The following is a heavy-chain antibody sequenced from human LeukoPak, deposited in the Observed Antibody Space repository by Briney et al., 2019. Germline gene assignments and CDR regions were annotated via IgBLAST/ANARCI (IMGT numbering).Heavy chain of an antibody. CDR2: ISYDGNNE. J-gene: IGHJ4*02. CDR3: ATAGNYRFDY. V-gene: IGHV3-30*03. D-gene: IGHD1-7*01. CDR1: GFTFSSYG. Sequence: GGSLRLSCAASGFTFSSYGMHWVRQTPGKGLEWVADISYDGNNEYYSDSVKGRFTISRDNAKNTLYLQMNSLRAEDTAVYYCATAGNYRFDYWGQGILVTVSS.